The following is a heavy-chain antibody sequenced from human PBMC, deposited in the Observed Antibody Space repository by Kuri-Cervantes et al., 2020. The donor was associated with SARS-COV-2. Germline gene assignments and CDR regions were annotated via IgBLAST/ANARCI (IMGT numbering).Heavy chain of an antibody. J-gene: IGHJ4*02. CDR2: ISGSGGST. Sequence: GESLKISYAASGFTFSSYAMSWVRQAPGKGLEWVSVISGSGGSTYCADSVKGRFTISRDNSKNTLYLQMNSLRAEDTAVYYCAKELLDFWSGSFDYWGQGTLVTVSS. V-gene: IGHV3-23*01. CDR1: GFTFSSYA. D-gene: IGHD3-3*01. CDR3: AKELLDFWSGSFDY.